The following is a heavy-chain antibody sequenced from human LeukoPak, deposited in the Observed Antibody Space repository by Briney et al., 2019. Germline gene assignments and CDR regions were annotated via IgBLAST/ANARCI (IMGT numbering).Heavy chain of an antibody. CDR3: ARGWGSFEN. D-gene: IGHD7-27*01. J-gene: IGHJ4*02. CDR2: LYSGGNT. V-gene: IGHV3-53*01. CDR1: GLSVSTDY. Sequence: GGSLRLSCAASGLSVSTDYMTWVRQAPGKGLEWVSTLYSGGNTYYADSVKGRFTISGDNSKNTLYLEMSSLRAEDTAVYSCARGWGSFENWGQGTLVAVSS.